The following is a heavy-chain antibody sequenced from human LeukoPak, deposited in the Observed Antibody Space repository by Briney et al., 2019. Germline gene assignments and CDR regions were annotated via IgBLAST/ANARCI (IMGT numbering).Heavy chain of an antibody. CDR1: GGSISSYY. Sequence: SETLSLTCTVSGGSISSYYWSWIRQPPGKGLEWIGYIYYSGSTNYNPSLKSRVTISVDTSKNQFSLKLSSVTAADTAVYYCARTLGYCTSGVCYYGKRPLDYWGQGTLVTVSS. J-gene: IGHJ4*02. D-gene: IGHD2-8*01. V-gene: IGHV4-59*01. CDR2: IYYSGST. CDR3: ARTLGYCTSGVCYYGKRPLDY.